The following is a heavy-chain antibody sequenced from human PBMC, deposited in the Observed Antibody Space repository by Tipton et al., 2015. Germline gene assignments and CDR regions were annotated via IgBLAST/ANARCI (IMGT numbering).Heavy chain of an antibody. Sequence: TLSLTCTVSGYFISDGHFWGWVRQSPVKGLEWIASMHHNGDAYYNPSLGSRATLALDTPKNQFSLTLISATAADTAVYYCACQDYDSLTRDYQTVDYWGQGTLVTVSS. J-gene: IGHJ4*02. CDR1: GYFISDGHF. D-gene: IGHD3-9*01. V-gene: IGHV4-38-2*02. CDR3: ACQDYDSLTRDYQTVDY. CDR2: MHHNGDA.